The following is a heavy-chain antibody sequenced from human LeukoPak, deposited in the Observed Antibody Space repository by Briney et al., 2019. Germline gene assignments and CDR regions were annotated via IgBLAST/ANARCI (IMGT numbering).Heavy chain of an antibody. CDR3: ARAKWELLYYFDY. V-gene: IGHV3-23*01. D-gene: IGHD1-26*01. CDR1: GFTFSSYA. Sequence: GGSLRLSCAASGFTFSSYAMSWVRQAPGKGLEWVSAISGSGGSTYYADSVKGRFTISRDNSKNTLYLQMNSLRAEDTAVYYCARAKWELLYYFDYWGQGTLVTVSS. J-gene: IGHJ4*02. CDR2: ISGSGGST.